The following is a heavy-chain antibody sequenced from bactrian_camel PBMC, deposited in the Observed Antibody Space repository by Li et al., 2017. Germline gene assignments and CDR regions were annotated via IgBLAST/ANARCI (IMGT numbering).Heavy chain of an antibody. Sequence: HVQLVESGGGSVQAGGSLRLSCAASGYTYNRNCMAWFRQAPGKEHEGVARIATGSGNTYYADSVKGRFTISQDNAKNTVYLQMNSLRTEDTAMYYCTKDRGRAVPAGSFDYWAQGTQVTVS. V-gene: IGHV3S1*01. CDR1: GYTYNRNC. CDR2: IATGSGNT. CDR3: TKDRGRAVPAGSFDY. D-gene: IGHD6*01. J-gene: IGHJ6*01.